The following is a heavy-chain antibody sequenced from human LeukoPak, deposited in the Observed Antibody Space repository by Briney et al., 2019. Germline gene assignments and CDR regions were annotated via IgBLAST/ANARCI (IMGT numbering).Heavy chain of an antibody. D-gene: IGHD6-6*01. CDR3: ASGNLYSSSSYYYYYMDV. J-gene: IGHJ6*03. Sequence: SVKVSCKASGGTFSSYAISWVRQAPGQGLEWMGRIIPILGIANYAQKFQGRVTITADKSTSTAHMELSSLRSEDTAVYYCASGNLYSSSSYYYYYMDVWGKGTTVTVSS. CDR1: GGTFSSYA. CDR2: IIPILGIA. V-gene: IGHV1-69*04.